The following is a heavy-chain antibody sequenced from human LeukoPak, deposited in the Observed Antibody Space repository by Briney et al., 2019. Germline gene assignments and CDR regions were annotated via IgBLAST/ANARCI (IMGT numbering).Heavy chain of an antibody. CDR3: ARANALYCSSTSCLFDY. V-gene: IGHV1-2*02. Sequence: ASVKVSCKASGYTFTGYYMHWVRQAPGQGLEWMAWINPNSGGTYYAQNFHDRITITRDTSISTAYMELSRLRSDDTAIYYCARANALYCSSTSCLFDYWGQGTLVTVSS. D-gene: IGHD2-2*01. CDR2: INPNSGGT. J-gene: IGHJ4*02. CDR1: GYTFTGYY.